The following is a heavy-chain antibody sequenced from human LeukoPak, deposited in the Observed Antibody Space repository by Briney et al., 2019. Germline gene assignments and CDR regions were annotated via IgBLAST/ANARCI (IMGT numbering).Heavy chain of an antibody. D-gene: IGHD6-19*01. CDR3: AREFIAVAGTDY. CDR1: GFTFSSHA. CDR2: ISGRGDST. V-gene: IGHV3-23*01. J-gene: IGHJ4*02. Sequence: GGSLRLSCAASGFTFSSHAMSWVRQAPGKGLEWVSGISGRGDSTVYADSVKGRFTISRDNSKNTLYLQMNSLRAEDTAVYYCAREFIAVAGTDYWGQGILVTVSS.